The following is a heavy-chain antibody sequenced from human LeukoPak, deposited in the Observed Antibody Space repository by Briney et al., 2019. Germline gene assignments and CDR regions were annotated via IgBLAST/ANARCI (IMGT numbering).Heavy chain of an antibody. D-gene: IGHD2-15*01. Sequence: SETLSLTCTVSGGSINNYYWSWIRQSAGKGLEWIGRIYSSGTTNYNPSLKSRVTMSVDTSKNQFSLKLSSVTAADTAVYYCARDRGVVVAATNYYYGMDVWGQGTTVTVSS. CDR1: GGSINNYY. CDR2: IYSSGTT. CDR3: ARDRGVVVAATNYYYGMDV. V-gene: IGHV4-4*07. J-gene: IGHJ6*02.